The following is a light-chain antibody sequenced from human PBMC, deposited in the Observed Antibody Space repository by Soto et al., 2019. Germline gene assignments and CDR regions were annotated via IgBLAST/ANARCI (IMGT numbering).Light chain of an antibody. J-gene: IGKJ2*01. CDR3: QQYSKEST. CDR1: QNVSNW. V-gene: IGKV1-5*03. Sequence: DVEMTQSPSTLPTSIGDRVTINCRVSQNVSNWLAWYQQKPGKAPKLLIYKASRLESGVPSRFSASGFGTDFTLTINSLQSDDLATYFCQQYSKESTFGQGTKLEIK. CDR2: KAS.